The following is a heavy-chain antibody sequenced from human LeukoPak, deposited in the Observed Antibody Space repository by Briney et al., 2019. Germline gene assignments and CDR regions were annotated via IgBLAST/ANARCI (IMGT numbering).Heavy chain of an antibody. J-gene: IGHJ6*03. V-gene: IGHV1-18*01. CDR3: ARDLGLRGVMKHYYFYYMDV. Sequence: ASVKVSCKASGYTFTSYGISWVRQAPGQGLEWMGWISAYNGNTNYAQKLQGRVTMTTDTSTSTAYMELRSLRSDDTAVYYCARDLGLRGVMKHYYFYYMDVWGTGTTVTISS. D-gene: IGHD3-10*01. CDR1: GYTFTSYG. CDR2: ISAYNGNT.